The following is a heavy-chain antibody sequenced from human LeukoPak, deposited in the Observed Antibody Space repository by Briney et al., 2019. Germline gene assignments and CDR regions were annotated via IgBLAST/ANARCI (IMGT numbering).Heavy chain of an antibody. CDR3: ARARDEWLSGVGDYYYYGMDV. V-gene: IGHV4-30-4*08. CDR2: IYYSGST. D-gene: IGHD3-3*01. J-gene: IGHJ6*02. CDR1: GGSFSGYY. Sequence: SETLSLTCAVYGGSFSGYYWSWIRQPPGKGLEWIGYIYYSGSTYYNPSLKSRVTISVDTSKNQFSLKLSSVTAADTAVYYCARARDEWLSGVGDYYYYGMDVWGQGTTVTVSS.